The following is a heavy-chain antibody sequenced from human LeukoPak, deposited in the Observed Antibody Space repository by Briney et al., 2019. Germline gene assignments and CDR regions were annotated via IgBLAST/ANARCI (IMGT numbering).Heavy chain of an antibody. V-gene: IGHV3-21*01. CDR2: ISSSSSYI. D-gene: IGHD3-10*01. CDR1: GFTFSSYS. CDR3: ARDFYGSGRKWFDP. J-gene: IGHJ5*02. Sequence: PGGSLRLSCAASGFTFSSYSMNWVRQAPGKGLEWVSAISSSSSYIYYADSVKGRFTISRDNAKNSLYLQMNSLRAEDTAVYYWARDFYGSGRKWFDPWGQGTLVTVSS.